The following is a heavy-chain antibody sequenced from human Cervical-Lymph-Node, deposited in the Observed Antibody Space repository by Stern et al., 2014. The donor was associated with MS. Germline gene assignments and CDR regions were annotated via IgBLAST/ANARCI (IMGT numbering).Heavy chain of an antibody. Sequence: VQLVESGGGLVQPGGSLRLSCAASGFTFSTYAMNWVRQAPGKGLEWVAAISGSGGSTYYADFVKGRFIVSRDNSKKMLYLQMNTLKGEDTAIYYCAKDQMGTVAGSKSWFDPWGQGTLVTVSS. CDR2: ISGSGGST. J-gene: IGHJ5*02. CDR1: GFTFSTYA. CDR3: AKDQMGTVAGSKSWFDP. V-gene: IGHV3-23*04. D-gene: IGHD6-19*01.